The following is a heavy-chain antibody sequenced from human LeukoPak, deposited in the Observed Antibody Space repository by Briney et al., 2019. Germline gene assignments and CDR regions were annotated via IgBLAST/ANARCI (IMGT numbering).Heavy chain of an antibody. D-gene: IGHD1-1*01. CDR3: ARDQLGMDV. J-gene: IGHJ6*03. V-gene: IGHV4-38-2*02. CDR1: GYSISSGYY. Sequence: SETLSLTCTVSGYSISSGYYWGWIRQPPGKGLEWIGSIYHSGSTYYNPSLKSRVTISVDTSKNQSSLKLSSVTAADTAVYYCARDQLGMDVWGKGTTVTVSS. CDR2: IYHSGST.